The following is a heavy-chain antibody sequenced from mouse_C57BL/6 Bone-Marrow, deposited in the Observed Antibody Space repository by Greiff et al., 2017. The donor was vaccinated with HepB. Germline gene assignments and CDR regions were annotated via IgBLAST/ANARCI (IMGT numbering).Heavy chain of an antibody. CDR3: ARIEAYYGSYYYAMDY. V-gene: IGHV1-31*01. J-gene: IGHJ4*01. CDR2: IYPYNGVS. D-gene: IGHD1-1*01. Sequence: EVQLVESGPELVKPGASVKISCKASGYSFNGYYMHWVKQSHGNILDWIGYIYPYNGVSSYNQKFKGKATLTVDKSSSTAYMELRSLTSEDSAIYYCARIEAYYGSYYYAMDYWGQGTSVTVSS. CDR1: GYSFNGYY.